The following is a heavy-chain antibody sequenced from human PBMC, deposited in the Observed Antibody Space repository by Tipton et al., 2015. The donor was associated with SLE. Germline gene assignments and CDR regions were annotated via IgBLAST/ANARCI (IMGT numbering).Heavy chain of an antibody. CDR3: ARHDEPRRAFDI. CDR2: MYHSGGT. CDR1: GYSISSGYY. J-gene: IGHJ3*02. V-gene: IGHV4-38-2*01. Sequence: TLSLTCAVSGYSISSGYYWGWIRQSPGKGLEWIGSMYHSGGTYFNPSLKSRVTISVDTSKNQFSLKLSSVTAADTAVYYCARHDEPRRAFDIWGQGTMVTVSS.